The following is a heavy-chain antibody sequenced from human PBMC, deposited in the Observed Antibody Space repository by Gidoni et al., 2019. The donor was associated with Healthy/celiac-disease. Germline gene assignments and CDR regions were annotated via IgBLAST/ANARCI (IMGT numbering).Heavy chain of an antibody. CDR2: ISYDGSNK. D-gene: IGHD3-22*01. CDR1: GFTFSSYG. V-gene: IGHV3-30*18. J-gene: IGHJ5*02. Sequence: QVQLVESGGGVVQPGRSLRLSCAASGFTFSSYGMHWVRQAPGKGLEGVAVISYDGSNKYYADSVKGRFTISRDNSKNTLYLQMNSLRAEDTAVYYCAKDPPIPYYYDSSGPNLTQNWFDPWGQGTLVTVSS. CDR3: AKDPPIPYYYDSSGPNLTQNWFDP.